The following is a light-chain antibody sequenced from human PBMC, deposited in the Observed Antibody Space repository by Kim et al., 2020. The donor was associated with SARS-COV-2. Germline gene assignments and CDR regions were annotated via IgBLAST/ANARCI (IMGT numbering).Light chain of an antibody. CDR1: QSVSSW. CDR3: QQYNSYPWT. V-gene: IGKV1-5*01. Sequence: ASVGDRVTISYRASQSVSSWLAWYQQKAGKAPKLLIYDASSLESGVPSRFSGSGSETEFTLTIISLQPDDFATYYCQQYNSYPWTFGQGTKVDIK. CDR2: DAS. J-gene: IGKJ1*01.